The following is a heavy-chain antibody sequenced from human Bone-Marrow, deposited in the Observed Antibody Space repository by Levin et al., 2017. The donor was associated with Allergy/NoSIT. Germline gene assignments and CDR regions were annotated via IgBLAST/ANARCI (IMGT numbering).Heavy chain of an antibody. CDR3: ARSSGGTTPIYYYYPMDV. D-gene: IGHD2-15*01. V-gene: IGHV4-59*01. CDR2: VFHSGTT. CDR1: GGSISTYY. Sequence: SETLSLTCAVSGGSISTYYWNWIRQSPGKGVEWIGYVFHSGTTNYNPSLEGRVTISIDPSRNLLSLQVTSVTEADTAVYYCARSSGGTTPIYYYYPMDVWGQGTTVIVSS. J-gene: IGHJ6*02.